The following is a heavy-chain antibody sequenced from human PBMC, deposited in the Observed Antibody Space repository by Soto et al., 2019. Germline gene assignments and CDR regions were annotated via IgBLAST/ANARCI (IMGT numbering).Heavy chain of an antibody. CDR1: GGSISSYY. V-gene: IGHV4-59*08. CDR3: ARLYDFWSGFPLGFSN. D-gene: IGHD3-3*01. Sequence: SETLSLTCTVSGGSISSYYWSWIRQPPGKGLEWSGYIYYSGSTNYNPSLKSRVTISVDTSKNQFSLKLSSVTAADTAVYYCARLYDFWSGFPLGFSNWGQGTLVTVSS. CDR2: IYYSGST. J-gene: IGHJ4*02.